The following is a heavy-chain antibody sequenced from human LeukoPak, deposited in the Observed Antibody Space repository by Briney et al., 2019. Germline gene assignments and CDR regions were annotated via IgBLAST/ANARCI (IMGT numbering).Heavy chain of an antibody. Sequence: PGGSLRLSCAASGFIFSSYAMSWVRQAPGKGLEWVSAISGSGGSTYYADSVKGRFTMSRDNSKNTLYLQMNSLRVEDTAVYYCAKDYYGSGSYYSYFDHWGQGALVTVSS. J-gene: IGHJ4*02. CDR3: AKDYYGSGSYYSYFDH. CDR2: ISGSGGST. V-gene: IGHV3-23*01. D-gene: IGHD3-10*01. CDR1: GFIFSSYA.